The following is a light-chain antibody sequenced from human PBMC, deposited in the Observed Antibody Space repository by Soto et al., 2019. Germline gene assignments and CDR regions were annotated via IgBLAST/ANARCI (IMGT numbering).Light chain of an antibody. CDR2: GVT. V-gene: IGLV2-8*01. J-gene: IGLJ1*01. CDR3: CSSAGSNYHSV. Sequence: QSVLTQPPSESGTPGQSVTISCTGTSSDIGGYNYVSWYQQHPGKAPKLMIYGVTMRPSVVPDRFSGSRSGNTASLTVSGFQAEDESDYYFCSSAGSNYHSVLGTVPKVTVL. CDR1: SSDIGGYNY.